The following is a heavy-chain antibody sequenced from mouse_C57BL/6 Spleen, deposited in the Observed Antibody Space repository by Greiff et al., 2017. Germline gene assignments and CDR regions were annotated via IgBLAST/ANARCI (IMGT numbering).Heavy chain of an antibody. CDR2: ISSGGSYT. D-gene: IGHD1-1*01. CDR1: GSTFSSYG. CDR3: ARLDYGSRYFDY. J-gene: IGHJ2*01. Sequence: EVQLVESGGDLVKPGGSLKLSCAASGSTFSSYGMSWVRQTPDKRLAWVATISSGGSYTYYPDSVKGRFTISRDNAKNTLYLQMSSLKSEDTAMYYCARLDYGSRYFDYWGQGTTLTVSS. V-gene: IGHV5-6*01.